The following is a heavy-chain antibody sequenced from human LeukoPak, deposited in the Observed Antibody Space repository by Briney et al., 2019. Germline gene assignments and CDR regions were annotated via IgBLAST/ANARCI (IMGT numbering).Heavy chain of an antibody. CDR1: GGSISSYY. J-gene: IGHJ4*02. Sequence: SETLSLTCTVSGGSISSYYWSWIRQPPGKGLEWIGYIYYSGSTNYNPSLKSRVTISVDTSKNQFSLKLSSVTAADTAVYYCASQRVYGDPFDYRGQGTLVTVSS. D-gene: IGHD4-17*01. CDR3: ASQRVYGDPFDY. V-gene: IGHV4-59*01. CDR2: IYYSGST.